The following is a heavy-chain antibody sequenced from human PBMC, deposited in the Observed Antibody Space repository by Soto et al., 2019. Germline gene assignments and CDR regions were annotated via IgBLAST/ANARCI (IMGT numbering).Heavy chain of an antibody. Sequence: PSETLSLTCTVSGGSISSGGYYWSWIRQHPGKGLEWIGYIYYSGSPYYNPSLKSRVTISVDTSKTQFSLKLSSVTAADTAVYYCARDRSSSFDYWGQGTLVTVSS. CDR2: IYYSGSP. CDR3: ARDRSSSFDY. V-gene: IGHV4-31*03. D-gene: IGHD6-6*01. J-gene: IGHJ4*02. CDR1: GGSISSGGYY.